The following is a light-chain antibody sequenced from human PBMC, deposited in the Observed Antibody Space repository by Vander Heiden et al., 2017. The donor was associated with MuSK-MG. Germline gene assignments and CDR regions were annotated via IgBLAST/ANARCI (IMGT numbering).Light chain of an antibody. CDR1: QDIGNA. CDR2: FTS. Sequence: EIVLTQSPDFQSVTLKEKVTITCRASQDIGNALHWYQQKPHQSPKLLIKFTSQSFSGAPSRFSGEGSGTDFTLTINSVEAEDAATYYCHQSNSLPYTFGQGTKLEIK. CDR3: HQSNSLPYT. J-gene: IGKJ2*01. V-gene: IGKV6-21*01.